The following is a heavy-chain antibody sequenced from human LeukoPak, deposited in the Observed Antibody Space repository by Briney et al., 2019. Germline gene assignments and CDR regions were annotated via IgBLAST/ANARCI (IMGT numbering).Heavy chain of an antibody. J-gene: IGHJ4*02. Sequence: PGRSLRLSCAASAFTFSNYAMHWVHQAPGKGLEWVAVISYDGSNKYYADSVKGRFTISRDNSKNTLYLQMNSLRAEDTAVYYCATLPASSGYDYFDYWGQGTLVTVSS. D-gene: IGHD5-12*01. CDR3: ATLPASSGYDYFDY. V-gene: IGHV3-30*04. CDR1: AFTFSNYA. CDR2: ISYDGSNK.